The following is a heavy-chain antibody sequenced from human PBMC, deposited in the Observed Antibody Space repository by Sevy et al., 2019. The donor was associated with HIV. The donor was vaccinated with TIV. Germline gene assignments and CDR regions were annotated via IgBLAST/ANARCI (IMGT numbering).Heavy chain of an antibody. V-gene: IGHV3-30*18. CDR1: GFTFSRHG. CDR3: AKALADFRLGFHFYGMDV. D-gene: IGHD3-3*01. Sequence: GGCLRLSCAASGFTFSRHGMHWVRQTPGRGLEWVAVISDDGSNKYYADSVKGRFTISRDNSKNTVYLQMNSLRPEDTAVYHCAKALADFRLGFHFYGMDVWGQGTTVTVSS. CDR2: ISDDGSNK. J-gene: IGHJ6*02.